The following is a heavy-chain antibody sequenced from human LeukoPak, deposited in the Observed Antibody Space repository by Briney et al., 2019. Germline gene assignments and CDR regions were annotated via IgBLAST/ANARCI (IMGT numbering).Heavy chain of an antibody. V-gene: IGHV3-66*01. CDR3: ARDVLYYYDSSGYSQ. CDR2: IYSGGST. D-gene: IGHD3-22*01. J-gene: IGHJ4*02. Sequence: PGGSLRLSCAASGFTVSSNYMSWVRQAPGKGLEWVSVIYSGGSTYYADSVKGRFTISRDNSENTLYLQMNSLRAEDTAVYYCARDVLYYYDSSGYSQWGQGTLVTVSS. CDR1: GFTVSSNY.